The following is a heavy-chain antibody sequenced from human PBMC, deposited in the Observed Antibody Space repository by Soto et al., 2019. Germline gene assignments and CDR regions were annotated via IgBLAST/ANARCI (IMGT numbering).Heavy chain of an antibody. CDR3: ASHGGGSARLGEDLFDP. V-gene: IGHV4-34*01. CDR1: GGSFSGYY. D-gene: IGHD2-15*01. J-gene: IGHJ5*02. CDR2: INHSGST. Sequence: SETLSLTCAVYGGSFSGYYWSWIRQPPGKGLEWIGEINHSGSTNYNPSLKSRVTISVDTSKNQFSLKLSSVTAADTAVYYCASHGGGSARLGEDLFDPWGQGNLVTVSS.